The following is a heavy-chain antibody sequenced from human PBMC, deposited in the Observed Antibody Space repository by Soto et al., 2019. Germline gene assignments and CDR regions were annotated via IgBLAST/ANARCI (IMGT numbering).Heavy chain of an antibody. CDR3: ARERPVVRRVSYFDY. D-gene: IGHD3-10*01. CDR2: TYYRSKWYN. J-gene: IGHJ4*02. CDR1: GDSVSSNSAA. V-gene: IGHV6-1*01. Sequence: SQTLSLTCAISGDSVSSNSAAWNWIRQSPSRGLEWLGRTYYRSKWYNDYAVSVKSRITINPDTSKNQFYLQLNSVTPEDTAVYYCARERPVVRRVSYFDYWGQGTLVTVSS.